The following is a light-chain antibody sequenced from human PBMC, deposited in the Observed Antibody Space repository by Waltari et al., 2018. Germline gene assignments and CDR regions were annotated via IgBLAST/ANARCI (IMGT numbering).Light chain of an antibody. J-gene: IGLJ2*01. V-gene: IGLV2-23*02. Sequence: SSPPPPSSFSSSPFPSLPLSFTFTLLSFSGYVLVPWYQQHPGKAPHLLIYEVDKRPSGVSYRFSGSKSGNAASLTISGLQAEDEDHYFCSSYTYGGPWVFAGGT. CDR1: LLSFSGYVL. CDR2: EVD. CDR3: SSYTYGGPWV.